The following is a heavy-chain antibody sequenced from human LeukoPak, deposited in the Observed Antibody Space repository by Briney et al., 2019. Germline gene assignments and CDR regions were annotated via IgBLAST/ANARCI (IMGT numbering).Heavy chain of an antibody. J-gene: IGHJ4*02. CDR2: IYYSGST. D-gene: IGHD3-3*01. CDR3: ARDSYDFWSGYYPHFDY. CDR1: GGSISSYY. Sequence: SETLSLTCTVSGGSISSYYWGWIRQPPGKGLEWIGSIYYSGSTYYNPSLKSRVTISVDTSKNQFSLKLSSVTAADTAVYYCARDSYDFWSGYYPHFDYWGQGTLVTVSS. V-gene: IGHV4-39*07.